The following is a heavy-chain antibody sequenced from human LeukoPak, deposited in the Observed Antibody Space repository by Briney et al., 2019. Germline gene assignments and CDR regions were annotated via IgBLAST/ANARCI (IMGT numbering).Heavy chain of an antibody. D-gene: IGHD3-3*01. J-gene: IGHJ4*02. CDR3: AVSNREGLNVLRFLEWNY. Sequence: SVKVSCKASGYTFTNYDINWVRQAPGQGLEWMGGIIPIFGTANYAQKFQGRVTITADESTSTAYMELSSLRSEDTAVYYCAVSNREGLNVLRFLEWNYWGQGTLVTVSS. V-gene: IGHV1-69*13. CDR1: GYTFTNYD. CDR2: IIPIFGTA.